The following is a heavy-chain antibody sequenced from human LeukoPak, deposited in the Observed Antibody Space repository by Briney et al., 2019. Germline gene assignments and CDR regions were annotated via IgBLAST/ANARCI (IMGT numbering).Heavy chain of an antibody. CDR2: IYYSGST. CDR3: ARSDQQLVLDY. V-gene: IGHV4-61*01. D-gene: IGHD6-13*01. J-gene: IGHJ4*02. CDR1: GGSVSSGSYY. Sequence: SETLSLTCTVSGGSVSSGSYYWSWIRQPPGKGLEWIGYIYYSGSTNYNPSLKSRVTISVDTSKNQFSLKLSSVTAADTAVYYCARSDQQLVLDYWGQGTLVTVSS.